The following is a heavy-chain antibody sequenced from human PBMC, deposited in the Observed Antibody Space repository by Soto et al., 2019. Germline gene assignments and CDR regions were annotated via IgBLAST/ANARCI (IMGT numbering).Heavy chain of an antibody. CDR2: ITSSSGYI. D-gene: IGHD3-10*01. CDR3: ARVSGYYYGMDV. V-gene: IGHV3-21*01. CDR1: GFTFSTYT. Sequence: PGGSLRLSCAASGFTFSTYTMNWVRQAPGKGLEWVSSITSSSGYIYYADSVKGRFTISRDNAENSLYLQMNSLRAEDTAVYYCARVSGYYYGMDVWGQGTTVTVSS. J-gene: IGHJ6*02.